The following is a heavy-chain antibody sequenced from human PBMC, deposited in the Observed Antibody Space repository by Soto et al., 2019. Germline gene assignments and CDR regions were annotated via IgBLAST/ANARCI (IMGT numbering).Heavy chain of an antibody. CDR3: AREGLVLVPTTVNSDYYYYAMDV. CDR2: INARYAKS. Sequence: GASVKVSCKASGYTFTTYAMHWVRQAPGPRLEWMGWINARYAKSKYAQKFEGRVTITGDESTSTAYMELSSLRSDDTAVYYCAREGLVLVPTTVNSDYYYYAMDVWGQGTTVTVSS. D-gene: IGHD2-2*01. CDR1: GYTFTTYA. J-gene: IGHJ6*02. V-gene: IGHV1-3*01.